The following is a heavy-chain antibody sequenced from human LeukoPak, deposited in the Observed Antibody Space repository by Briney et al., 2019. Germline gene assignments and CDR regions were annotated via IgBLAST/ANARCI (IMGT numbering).Heavy chain of an antibody. CDR1: GYSISSGYY. D-gene: IGHD2-8*01. Sequence: SETLSLTCTVSGYSISSGYYWGWIRQPPGKGLEWIGSIYHSGSTYYNPSLKSRVTISVDTSKNQFSLKLSSVTAADTAVYYCARGPEMVPFDYWGQGTLVTVSS. J-gene: IGHJ4*02. CDR3: ARGPEMVPFDY. CDR2: IYHSGST. V-gene: IGHV4-38-2*02.